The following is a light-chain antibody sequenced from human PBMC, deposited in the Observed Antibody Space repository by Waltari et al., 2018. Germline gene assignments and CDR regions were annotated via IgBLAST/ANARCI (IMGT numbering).Light chain of an antibody. CDR2: AAS. CDR3: QQLNSYPYT. V-gene: IGKV1-9*01. Sequence: DIQLTQSPSFLSASVRDRVTITCRASQGLNSYLAWYQQKPGKAPNLLIYAASTLQSGVPSRFSGSGSGTEFTLTISSLQPEDFATYYCQQLNSYPYTFGQGTKLEIK. J-gene: IGKJ2*01. CDR1: QGLNSY.